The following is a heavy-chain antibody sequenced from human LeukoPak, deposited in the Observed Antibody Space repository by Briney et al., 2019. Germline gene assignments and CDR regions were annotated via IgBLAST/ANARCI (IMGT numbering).Heavy chain of an antibody. D-gene: IGHD1-26*01. CDR3: AKVLSGSQDY. CDR1: GFTFSGHA. Sequence: GGSLRLSCAASGFTFSGHAMSWVRQAPGKGLNWLPTITGGAENTYYADSVKGRFTISRDNSKNTVYLQMDSLRVEDTAVYYCAKVLSGSQDYWGQGTLVIVFS. CDR2: ITGGAENT. J-gene: IGHJ4*02. V-gene: IGHV3-23*01.